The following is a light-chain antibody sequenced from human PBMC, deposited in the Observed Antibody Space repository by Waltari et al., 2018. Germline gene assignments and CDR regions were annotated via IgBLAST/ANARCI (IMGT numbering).Light chain of an antibody. V-gene: IGKV1-5*03. J-gene: IGKJ2*03. CDR3: QYYYLYSRG. Sequence: DIQMTQSPSTLSASVGDRVTITCRASQSIGDWMAWYQQEPGKAPKFLIYRASTLQSGVPSRFSGSGSGTEFTLTISSPQPDDFGSYYCQYYYLYSRGFGQGTKVEIK. CDR1: QSIGDW. CDR2: RAS.